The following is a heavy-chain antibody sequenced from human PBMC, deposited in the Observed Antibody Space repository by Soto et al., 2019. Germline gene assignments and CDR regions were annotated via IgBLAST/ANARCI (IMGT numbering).Heavy chain of an antibody. Sequence: QLQESGPGLVKPSETLSLTCTVSGGSISSSSYYWGWIRQPPGKGLEWIASIYYSGSAYYNPSLKSRVIISVDTSKSQFSLKLSSVTAADTAVYYCARGSGCSGGSCYPTGEYYFDYWGQGTLVTVSS. J-gene: IGHJ4*02. V-gene: IGHV4-39*01. D-gene: IGHD2-15*01. CDR1: GGSISSSSYY. CDR3: ARGSGCSGGSCYPTGEYYFDY. CDR2: IYYSGSA.